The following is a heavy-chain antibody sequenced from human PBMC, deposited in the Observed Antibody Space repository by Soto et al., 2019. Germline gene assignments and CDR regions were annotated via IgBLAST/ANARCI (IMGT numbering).Heavy chain of an antibody. CDR2: IYYSGST. V-gene: IGHV4-39*01. CDR3: ARLLYVPYYYYYYGMDV. J-gene: IGHJ6*02. Sequence: SETLSLTCTVSGGSISSSSYYWGWIRQPPGKGLEWIGSIYYSGSTYYNPSLKSRVTISVDTSKNQFSLKLSSVTAADTAVYYCARLLYVPYYYYYYGMDVWGQGTTVTVSS. CDR1: GGSISSSSYY. D-gene: IGHD3-16*01.